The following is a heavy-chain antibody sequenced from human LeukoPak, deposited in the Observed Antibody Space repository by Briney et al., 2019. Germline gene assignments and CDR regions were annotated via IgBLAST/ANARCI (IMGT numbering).Heavy chain of an antibody. V-gene: IGHV1-2*02. Sequence: GPVKVSCQASGYIFTGYYIHWVRQAPGQGLQWMGWINPNIGGGTNYAQNFQGRVTMTRDTSISTVYMELSRLRSDDTAVYYCARADVVPAARLWFDPRGQGTLVTVSS. J-gene: IGHJ5*02. D-gene: IGHD2-2*01. CDR2: INPNIGGGT. CDR3: ARADVVPAARLWFDP. CDR1: GYIFTGYY.